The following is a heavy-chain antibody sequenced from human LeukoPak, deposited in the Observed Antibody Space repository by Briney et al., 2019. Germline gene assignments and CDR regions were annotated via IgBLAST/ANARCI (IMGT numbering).Heavy chain of an antibody. D-gene: IGHD3-22*01. CDR1: GGSISSHY. J-gene: IGHJ5*02. CDR2: IYYSGST. Sequence: SETLSLTCTVSGGSISSHYWSWIRQPPGKGLEWIGYIYYSGSTKYNPSLKSRVTISVDTSENQFSLKLSSVTAADTAVYYCARLYDSSGYTNWLDPWGQGTLVTVSS. CDR3: ARLYDSSGYTNWLDP. V-gene: IGHV4-59*11.